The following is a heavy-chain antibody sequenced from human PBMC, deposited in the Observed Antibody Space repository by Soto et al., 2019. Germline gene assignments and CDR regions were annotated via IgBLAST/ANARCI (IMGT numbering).Heavy chain of an antibody. V-gene: IGHV4-34*01. J-gene: IGHJ4*02. CDR1: GGSFSGYY. Sequence: QVQLQQWGAGLLKPSETLSLTCAVYGGSFSGYYWSWIRQPPGKGLEWIGEINHSGSTNYHPSLKSRVTISVDTSKNQCSLKLSSVTAADTAVYYCARGRGYSYGRTPYYVDYWGQGTLFTVSS. CDR2: INHSGST. CDR3: ARGRGYSYGRTPYYVDY. D-gene: IGHD5-18*01.